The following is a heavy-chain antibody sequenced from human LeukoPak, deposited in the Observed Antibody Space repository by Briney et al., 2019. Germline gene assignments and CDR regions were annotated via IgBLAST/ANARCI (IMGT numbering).Heavy chain of an antibody. D-gene: IGHD3-10*01. J-gene: IGHJ6*02. CDR1: GFTFSSYA. CDR3: AKRNSGYGMDV. V-gene: IGHV3-23*01. Sequence: GGSLRLSCAASGFTFSSYAMSWVRQAPGKGLEWVSAMSGSGGFTYYADSVKGRFTISRDNSKNTLYLQINSLRAEDTAVYYCAKRNSGYGMDVWGQGTTVTVSS. CDR2: MSGSGGFT.